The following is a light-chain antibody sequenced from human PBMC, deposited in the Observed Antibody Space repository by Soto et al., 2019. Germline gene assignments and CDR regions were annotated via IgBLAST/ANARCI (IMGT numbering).Light chain of an antibody. CDR1: QTMNTA. V-gene: IGKV1-5*03. CDR2: EAS. J-gene: IGKJ1*01. Sequence: DIQMILSASTLSASVGDRVTITCRASQTMNTAMAWYQQKRGKAPKVLIFEASSLESGVPSRFSGSGSGTEFTLTISSLQPDDFATYYCQQYAHYWTFGQGTKVEI. CDR3: QQYAHYWT.